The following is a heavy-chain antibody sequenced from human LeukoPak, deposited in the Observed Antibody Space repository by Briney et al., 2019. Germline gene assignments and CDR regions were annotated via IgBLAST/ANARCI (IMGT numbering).Heavy chain of an antibody. CDR3: AKSRYTYYYDSSGSDY. D-gene: IGHD3-22*01. V-gene: IGHV1-69*13. Sequence: GASVKVSCKASGGTFSSYAISWVRQAPGQGLEWMGGIIPIFGTANYAQKFQGRVTITADESTSTAYMELSSLRSEDTAVCYCAKSRYTYYYDSSGSDYWGQGTLVTVSS. CDR2: IIPIFGTA. CDR1: GGTFSSYA. J-gene: IGHJ4*02.